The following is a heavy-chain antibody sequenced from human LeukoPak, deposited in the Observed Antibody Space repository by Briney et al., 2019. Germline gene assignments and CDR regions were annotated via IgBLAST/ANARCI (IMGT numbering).Heavy chain of an antibody. J-gene: IGHJ5*02. CDR2: ISYDGSNK. V-gene: IGHV3-30*18. Sequence: GGSLRLSCAASGFTFSSYGMHWVRQAPGKGLEWVAVISYDGSNKYYADSVKGRFTISRDNSKNTLYLQMNSLRAEDTAVYYCAKDSPGAFGGWFDPWGQGTLVTVSS. CDR1: GFTFSSYG. D-gene: IGHD2/OR15-2a*01. CDR3: AKDSPGAFGGWFDP.